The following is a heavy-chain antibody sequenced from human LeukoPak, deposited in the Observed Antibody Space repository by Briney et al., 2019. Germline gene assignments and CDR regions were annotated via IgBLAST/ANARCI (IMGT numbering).Heavy chain of an antibody. D-gene: IGHD3-3*01. CDR3: AKGSSYDFWSGYTLDY. Sequence: GGSLRLSCAASGFTFSTYAMSWVRQAPGKGLEWVSFISGPGESTYYADSVKGQFTISRDNSKNTLYLAMNSLRAEDTAVYYCAKGSSYDFWSGYTLDYWGQGTLVTVSS. CDR2: ISGPGEST. V-gene: IGHV3-23*01. CDR1: GFTFSTYA. J-gene: IGHJ4*02.